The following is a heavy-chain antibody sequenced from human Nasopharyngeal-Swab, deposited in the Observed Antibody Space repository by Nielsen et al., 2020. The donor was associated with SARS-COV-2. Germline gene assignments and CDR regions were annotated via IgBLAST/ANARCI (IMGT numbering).Heavy chain of an antibody. CDR1: GDSVSSSSAA. J-gene: IGHJ6*03. CDR3: ARARGAYGDYYYYYYTDV. CDR2: TYYRSKWYN. Sequence: LRLSCAISGDSVSSSSAAWNWIRQSPSRGLEWLGRTYYRSKWYNDYTVSVKSRITINPDTSKNQFSLHLNSVTPEDTAVYYCARARGAYGDYYYYYYTDVWGKGTTVTVSS. V-gene: IGHV6-1*01. D-gene: IGHD4-17*01.